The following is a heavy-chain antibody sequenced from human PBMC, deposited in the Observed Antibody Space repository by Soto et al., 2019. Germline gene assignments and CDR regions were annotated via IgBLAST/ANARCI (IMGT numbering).Heavy chain of an antibody. D-gene: IGHD5-12*01. CDR3: AKRTGGYSGYDSLPAIDY. J-gene: IGHJ4*02. CDR1: GFTFSDSL. CDR2: LNQDGSER. Sequence: TGGSLRLSCVTSGFTFSDSLMNWVRQAPGKGLEWVANLNQDGSERKYVDSVKGRFTISRDNSKNTLYLQMNSLRAEDTAVYYCAKRTGGYSGYDSLPAIDYWGQGTLVTAPQ. V-gene: IGHV3-7*03.